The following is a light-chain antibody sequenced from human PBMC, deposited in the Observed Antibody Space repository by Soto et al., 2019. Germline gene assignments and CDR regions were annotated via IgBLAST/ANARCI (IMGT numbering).Light chain of an antibody. J-gene: IGKJ4*01. Sequence: EIVMTQSPATLSVSPGASATLSCRASQSVGSNLAWYQQKSGQTPRLLIYGASTRAAGIPARFRGSGSGTDFTLTISSLQSADFAVYYCQQYKNWPTLSFGEGTKLDIK. CDR2: GAS. CDR3: QQYKNWPTLS. CDR1: QSVGSN. V-gene: IGKV3-15*01.